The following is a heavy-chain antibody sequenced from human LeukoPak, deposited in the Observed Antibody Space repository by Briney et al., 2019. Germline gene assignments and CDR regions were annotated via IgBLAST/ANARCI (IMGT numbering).Heavy chain of an antibody. CDR3: PRPVYYYYHMDV. V-gene: IGHV5-51*01. Sequence: GEALQISCWGSGYSFISYWVVWVRRMPGKGLVWMGIIFSRDSDTTSRPPCQGHVPISADKSISTAYLKWTSLKASDTAMYYGPRPVYYYYHMDVWGKGTTVTISS. J-gene: IGHJ6*03. CDR1: GYSFISYW. CDR2: IFSRDSDT.